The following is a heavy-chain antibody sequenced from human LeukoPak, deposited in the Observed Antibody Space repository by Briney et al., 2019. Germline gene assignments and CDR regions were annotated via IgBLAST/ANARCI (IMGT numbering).Heavy chain of an antibody. CDR2: IIPILGIA. D-gene: IGHD1-26*01. J-gene: IGHJ4*02. V-gene: IGHV1-69*04. CDR3: ARADSGSYFGLD. Sequence: ASVKVSCKASGGTFSSYAISWVRQAPGQGLEWMGRIIPILGIANYAQKFQGRVTITADKSTSTAYMELSSLRSEDTAVYYCARADSGSYFGLDWGQGTLVTVSS. CDR1: GGTFSSYA.